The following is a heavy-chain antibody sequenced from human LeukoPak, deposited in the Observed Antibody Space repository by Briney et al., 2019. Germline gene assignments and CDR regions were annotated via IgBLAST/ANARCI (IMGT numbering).Heavy chain of an antibody. D-gene: IGHD3-22*01. V-gene: IGHV4-39*01. J-gene: IGHJ3*02. CDR3: ARDKTVTMIEDALDI. CDR1: GGSISSSSYC. CDR2: IYYSGST. Sequence: PSETLSLTCTVSGGSISSSSYCWGWIRQPPGKGLEWIGSIYYSGSTYYNPSLKSRVTISVDTSKNQFSLKLSSVTAADTAVYYCARDKTVTMIEDALDIWGQGTMVTVSS.